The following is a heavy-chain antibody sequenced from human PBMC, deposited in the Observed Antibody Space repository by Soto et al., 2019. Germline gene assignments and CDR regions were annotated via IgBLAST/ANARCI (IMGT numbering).Heavy chain of an antibody. CDR2: IIPIFGTA. CDR3: ALGLYSYGFFYFDY. Sequence: SVKVSCKASGGTFSSYAISCVRQAPGQGLEWMGGIIPIFGTANYAQKFQGRVTITADKSTSTAYMELSSLRSEDTAVYYCALGLYSYGFFYFDYWGQGTLVTVSS. V-gene: IGHV1-69*06. D-gene: IGHD5-18*01. J-gene: IGHJ4*02. CDR1: GGTFSSYA.